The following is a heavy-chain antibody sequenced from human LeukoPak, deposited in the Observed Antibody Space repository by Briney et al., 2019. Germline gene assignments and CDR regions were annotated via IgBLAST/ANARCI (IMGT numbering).Heavy chain of an antibody. V-gene: IGHV1-8*01. CDR3: ARGGIKYSGYDP. CDR2: MNPNSGNA. D-gene: IGHD5-12*01. J-gene: IGHJ5*02. Sequence: ASVKVSCKASGYTFTIYDINWVRQATGQGLEWMGWMNPNSGNAGYAQKFQGRVTMTRNTSISTAYMELSSLRSEDTAVYYCARGGIKYSGYDPWGQGTLVTVSS. CDR1: GYTFTIYD.